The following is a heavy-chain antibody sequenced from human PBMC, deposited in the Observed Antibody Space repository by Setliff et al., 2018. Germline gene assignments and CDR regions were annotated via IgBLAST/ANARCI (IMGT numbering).Heavy chain of an antibody. CDR1: GGSISTSSYY. J-gene: IGHJ5*02. V-gene: IGHV4-39*07. Sequence: LSLTCTVSGGSISTSSYYWGWIRQPPGKGLEWIGSIYYSGSTYYNPSLKSRVTISVDTSKKQFSLKLSSVTAADTAVYYCARGPYNIYDRSGYGFTNWFDPWGQGILVTVSS. CDR2: IYYSGST. D-gene: IGHD3-22*01. CDR3: ARGPYNIYDRSGYGFTNWFDP.